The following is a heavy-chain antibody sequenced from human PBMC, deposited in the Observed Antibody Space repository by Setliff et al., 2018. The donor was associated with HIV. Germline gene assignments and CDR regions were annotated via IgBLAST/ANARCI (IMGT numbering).Heavy chain of an antibody. Sequence: GASVKVPCKASGYTFTNHYMHWVRQAPGQGLEWMGVINPTGGSTRNTQKFQGRVAMTRDTSTSTVYMELSSLRSEDTAVYYCASAGAWQRNALDIWGQGTMVTVS. V-gene: IGHV1-46*01. CDR2: INPTGGST. J-gene: IGHJ3*02. CDR1: GYTFTNHY. CDR3: ASAGAWQRNALDI. D-gene: IGHD5-12*01.